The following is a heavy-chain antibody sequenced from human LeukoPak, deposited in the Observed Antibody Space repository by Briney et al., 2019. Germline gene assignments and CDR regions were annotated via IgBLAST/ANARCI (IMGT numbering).Heavy chain of an antibody. J-gene: IGHJ4*02. Sequence: GGSLRLSCVASGFTFSSYWVTWVRQAPGKGLEWVGNIKQGGSEKYYMDSVKGRFTISRDNAKNSVYLQMNSLRVEDTAVYYCARDFRFHDDYWGQGTLVTVSS. CDR2: IKQGGSEK. CDR3: ARDFRFHDDY. V-gene: IGHV3-7*01. CDR1: GFTFSSYW.